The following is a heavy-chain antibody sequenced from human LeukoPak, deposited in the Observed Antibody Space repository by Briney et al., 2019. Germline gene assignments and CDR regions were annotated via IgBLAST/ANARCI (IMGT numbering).Heavy chain of an antibody. CDR1: GFTFTSHV. D-gene: IGHD1-1*01. CDR3: VREGLERRTNFDY. V-gene: IGHV3-64D*06. CDR2: ISMNVQTT. J-gene: IGHJ4*02. Sequence: PGGSLRLSCSASGFTFTSHVMHWVRQVPGKGLQYVSGISMNVQTTYYAGSVKGRFTISRDSSKNTVYLQMNSLTAEDTAVYYCVREGLERRTNFDYWGQGTLVSVSS.